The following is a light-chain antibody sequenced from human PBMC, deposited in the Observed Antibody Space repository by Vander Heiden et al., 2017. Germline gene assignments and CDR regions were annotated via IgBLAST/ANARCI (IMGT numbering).Light chain of an antibody. V-gene: IGLV2-8*01. CDR1: SSDVGGSNF. Sequence: QSALTQPPSASGPPGQSVTIPCTGTSSDVGGSNFVSWYQQHPAKAPNLMIYEVIKRPSRVPDRFSGSKSGNTASLTVSGLQAEDEADYYCSSYAGSNNLEVFGTGTKVTVL. CDR3: SSYAGSNNLEV. CDR2: EVI. J-gene: IGLJ1*01.